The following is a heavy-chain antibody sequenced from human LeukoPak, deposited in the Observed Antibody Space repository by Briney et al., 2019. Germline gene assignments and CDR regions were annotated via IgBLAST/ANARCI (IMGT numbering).Heavy chain of an antibody. D-gene: IGHD6-13*01. J-gene: IGHJ5*02. CDR2: IRYDGSNK. Sequence: GGALRLSCPASGFTFSSYGMHWVRQAPGKGLEGVAFIRYDGSNKYYADSVKGRFTISRDNSKNTLYLQMNSLRAEDTAVYYCAKDPIAAAGHNWFDPWGQGTLVTVSS. CDR1: GFTFSSYG. CDR3: AKDPIAAAGHNWFDP. V-gene: IGHV3-30*02.